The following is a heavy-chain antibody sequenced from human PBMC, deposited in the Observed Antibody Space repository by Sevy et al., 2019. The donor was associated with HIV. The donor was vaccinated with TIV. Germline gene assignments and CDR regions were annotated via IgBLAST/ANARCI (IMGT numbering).Heavy chain of an antibody. Sequence: GGSLRLSCAASGFTFSSYGMHWVRQAPGKGLEWVAVISYDGSNKYYADSVKGRFTISRDNSKNTLYLQMNSLRAEDTAGYYCAKDSIISRSGGYDDYYYGMDVWGQGTTVTVSS. J-gene: IGHJ6*02. CDR3: AKDSIISRSGGYDDYYYGMDV. CDR2: ISYDGSNK. V-gene: IGHV3-30*18. D-gene: IGHD6-19*01. CDR1: GFTFSSYG.